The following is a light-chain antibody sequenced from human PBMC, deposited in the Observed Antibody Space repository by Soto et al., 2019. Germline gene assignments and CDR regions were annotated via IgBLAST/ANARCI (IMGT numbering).Light chain of an antibody. CDR3: PQYNSYPWT. V-gene: IGKV1-5*01. CDR2: DAS. Sequence: DIQMIQSPSALSASVGDRVTITCRASQSISRRLAWYQQKPGKAPKLLIYDASSLESGVPAGFSGSGSGTQFTLTISSLQPDAFATYYCPQYNSYPWTFGQGTNVDIK. J-gene: IGKJ1*01. CDR1: QSISRR.